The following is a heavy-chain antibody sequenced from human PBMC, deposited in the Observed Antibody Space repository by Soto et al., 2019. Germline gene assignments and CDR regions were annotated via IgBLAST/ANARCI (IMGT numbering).Heavy chain of an antibody. Sequence: SETLSLTCTVSGASISGFYWSWIRKSAGKGLEWIGRIYATGTTDYNPSLKSRVMISLDTSKNQVSLQLRSVTAADTAVYYCAREGPLSGDAFDIWGRGTKVTVSS. CDR3: AREGPLSGDAFDI. CDR2: IYATGTT. CDR1: GASISGFY. J-gene: IGHJ3*02. D-gene: IGHD3-16*01. V-gene: IGHV4-4*07.